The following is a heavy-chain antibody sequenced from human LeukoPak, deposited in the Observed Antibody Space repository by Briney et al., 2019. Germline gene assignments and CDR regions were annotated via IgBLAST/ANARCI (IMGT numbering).Heavy chain of an antibody. V-gene: IGHV4-34*01. CDR2: INHSGST. CDR3: ARGGRGWIRSPDY. J-gene: IGHJ4*02. CDR1: GGSFSDYY. Sequence: SETLSLTCAVFGGSFSDYYWTWIRQPPGKGLEWIGEINHSGSTNYNPSLNSRVTISVDTSKNQFSLKLNSVTAADTAIYYCARGGRGWIRSPDYWGQGGLVTVSS. D-gene: IGHD5-12*01.